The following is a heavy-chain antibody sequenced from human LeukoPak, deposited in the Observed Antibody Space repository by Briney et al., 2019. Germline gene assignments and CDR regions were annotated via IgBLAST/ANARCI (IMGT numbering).Heavy chain of an antibody. D-gene: IGHD2-15*01. V-gene: IGHV3-21*01. J-gene: IGHJ4*02. CDR2: ISSRRSYI. Sequence: GGSLRLSCAASGFTFSSYSMNCVRQAPGKVLEWGSSISSRRSYIYYADSVKGRFTISRDNAKNSLYLQMNSLRAEDTAVYYCASGSGYCSGGSCSDYWGQGTLVTVSS. CDR3: ASGSGYCSGGSCSDY. CDR1: GFTFSSYS.